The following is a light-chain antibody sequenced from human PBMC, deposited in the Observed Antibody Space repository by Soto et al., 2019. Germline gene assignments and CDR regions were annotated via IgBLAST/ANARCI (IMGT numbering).Light chain of an antibody. Sequence: QSALTQPASVSGSPGQSITISCTGTSSDVGSYNLVSWYQQHPGKAPKLMIYEVSKRPSGVSNRFSGSKSGNTASLTISGLQAEDEADYYCCSCAGSSTFSSYVFGTGTKLTVL. CDR3: CSCAGSSTFSSYV. CDR2: EVS. CDR1: SSDVGSYNL. V-gene: IGLV2-23*02. J-gene: IGLJ1*01.